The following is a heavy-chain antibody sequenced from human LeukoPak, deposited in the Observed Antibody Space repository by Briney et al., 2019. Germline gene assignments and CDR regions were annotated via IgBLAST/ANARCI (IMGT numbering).Heavy chain of an antibody. Sequence: PSETLSLTCAVSGYSISSGYYWGWIRQPPGKGLEWIGSIYHSGSTYYNPSLKSRVTISIDTSKNQFPLKLSSVTAADTAVYYCAREGDLQAYCGGDCYSYFDYWGQGTLVTVSS. CDR1: GYSISSGYY. D-gene: IGHD2-21*02. J-gene: IGHJ4*02. CDR3: AREGDLQAYCGGDCYSYFDY. V-gene: IGHV4-38-2*02. CDR2: IYHSGST.